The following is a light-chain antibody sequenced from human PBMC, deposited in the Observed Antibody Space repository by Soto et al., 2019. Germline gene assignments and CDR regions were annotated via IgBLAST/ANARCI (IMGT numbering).Light chain of an antibody. CDR3: HQYIGYPPA. CDR1: QDISNY. CDR2: AAS. J-gene: IGKJ4*01. Sequence: DIQMTQSPSSLSASVGDSVTITCRASQDISNYLAWFQQKPGKDPKSLIYAASTWQSGVPSKFSGSGFGTDFTRTFSSLQPEAFATYYCHQYIGYPPAFGGGTKVGI. V-gene: IGKV1-16*02.